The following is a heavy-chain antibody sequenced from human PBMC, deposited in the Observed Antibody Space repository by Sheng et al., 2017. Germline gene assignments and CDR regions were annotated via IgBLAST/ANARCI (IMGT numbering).Heavy chain of an antibody. CDR2: IYHSGST. J-gene: IGHJ6*01. V-gene: IGHV4-38-2*02. Sequence: QVQLQESGPGLVKPSETLSLTCTVSGYSISSGYYWGWIRQPPGKGLECIWSIYHSGSTYYNPSLKSRVTISVDTSKNQFSLKLSSVTAADTAVYYCARDLGGNPSSMDVWGPRGPRSPSPQ. CDR1: GYSISSGYY. CDR3: ARDLGGNPSSMDV. D-gene: IGHD1-26*01.